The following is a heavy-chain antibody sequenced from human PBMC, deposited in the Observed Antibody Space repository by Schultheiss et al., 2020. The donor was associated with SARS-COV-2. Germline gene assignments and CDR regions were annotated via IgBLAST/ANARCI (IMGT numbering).Heavy chain of an antibody. CDR2: INHSGST. D-gene: IGHD3-10*01. CDR3: ARVRTMVRGVIDY. CDR1: GGSFSGYY. V-gene: IGHV4-34*01. Sequence: SKTLSLTCAVYGGSFSGYYWSWIRQPPGKGLEWIGEINHSGSTNYNPSLKSRVTISVDTSKNQFSLKLSSVTAADTAVYYCARVRTMVRGVIDYWGQGTLVTVSS. J-gene: IGHJ4*02.